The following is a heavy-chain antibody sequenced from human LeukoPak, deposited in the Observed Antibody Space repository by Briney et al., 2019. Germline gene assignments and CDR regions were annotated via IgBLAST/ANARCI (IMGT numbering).Heavy chain of an antibody. Sequence: GGSLRLSCAASGFTFSSYAMNWVRQAPGKGLEWVSSIGIRNNYMYYADSVKGRFTISRDIAKNALYLQMNSLRVEDTAVYYCARGPFSGYHYYFDYWGQGTLVTVSS. J-gene: IGHJ4*02. CDR3: ARGPFSGYHYYFDY. CDR1: GFTFSSYA. V-gene: IGHV3-21*01. CDR2: IGIRNNYM. D-gene: IGHD3-22*01.